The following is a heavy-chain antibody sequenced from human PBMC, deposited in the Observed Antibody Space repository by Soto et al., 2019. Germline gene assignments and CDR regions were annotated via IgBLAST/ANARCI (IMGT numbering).Heavy chain of an antibody. V-gene: IGHV3-9*01. D-gene: IGHD3-10*01. CDR2: ISWNGGSI. CDR3: AKDRGSGSYYLNYYYYYGMDV. CDR1: GFTFDDYA. J-gene: IGHJ6*02. Sequence: PGGSLRLSCAASGFTFDDYAMHWVRQAPGKGLEWVSGISWNGGSIGYADSVKGRFTIPRDNAKNSLYLQMNSLRAEDTALYYCAKDRGSGSYYLNYYYYYGMDVWGQGTTVTVSS.